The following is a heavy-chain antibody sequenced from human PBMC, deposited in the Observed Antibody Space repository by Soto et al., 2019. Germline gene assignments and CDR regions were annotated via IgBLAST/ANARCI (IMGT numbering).Heavy chain of an antibody. J-gene: IGHJ4*02. V-gene: IGHV3-33*01. CDR2: IWYDGSNK. CDR3: ARERPITMCLVVLDY. Sequence: QVQLVASGGGVVQPGRSLRLSCAASGFTFSSYGMHWVRQAPGKGLEWVADIWYDGSNKYYADSVKGRFTISRDNSKNTLYLQMNILRAEDTAVYYCARERPITMCLVVLDYWGQGTLVTVSS. D-gene: IGHD3-10*02. CDR1: GFTFSSYG.